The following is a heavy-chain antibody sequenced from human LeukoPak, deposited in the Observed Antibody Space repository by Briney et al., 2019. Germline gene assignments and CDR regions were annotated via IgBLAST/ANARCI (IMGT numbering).Heavy chain of an antibody. J-gene: IGHJ4*02. V-gene: IGHV4-59*01. CDR3: ARGVRGSDRD. CDR2: FYYSGGT. D-gene: IGHD5-12*01. Sequence: KPSEALSLTCTVCAGSITNNYWSWIRQPPGKGLEWIGYFYYSGGTNYNPSLKSRVTISIDTSKNQFSLKVNSVTAADTAIYYCARGVRGSDRDWGQGTLVTVS. CDR1: AGSITNNY.